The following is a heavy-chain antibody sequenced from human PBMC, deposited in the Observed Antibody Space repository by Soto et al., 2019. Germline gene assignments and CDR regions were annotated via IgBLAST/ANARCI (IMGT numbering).Heavy chain of an antibody. CDR2: MYTTGTT. Sequence: QVPLQESGPGLVKPSETLSLTCSVSVDATSAYCWSWVRQTAGKGLEWIGRMYTTGTTNYHPSLASRVSMSLDTCTRQFPLALRTVTAADTAMYYCVKEKPPEMTRGWFGPWGQGALVSVSS. CDR1: VDATSAYC. CDR3: VKEKPPEMTRGWFGP. V-gene: IGHV4-4*07. J-gene: IGHJ5*02.